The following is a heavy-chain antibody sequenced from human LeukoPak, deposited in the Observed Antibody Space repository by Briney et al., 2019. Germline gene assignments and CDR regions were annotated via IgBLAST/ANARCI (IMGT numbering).Heavy chain of an antibody. D-gene: IGHD3-10*01. J-gene: IGHJ4*02. CDR2: ISYSGTT. Sequence: SETLSLTCTISDGSISNYYWIWIRQPPGKGLAWVGYISYSGTTKYNPSLKSRVTISLDTAENQFSLELSSVTAADTAVYYCARRGSGSYSPFDSWGQGTLVTVSS. CDR1: DGSISNYY. CDR3: ARRGSGSYSPFDS. V-gene: IGHV4-59*12.